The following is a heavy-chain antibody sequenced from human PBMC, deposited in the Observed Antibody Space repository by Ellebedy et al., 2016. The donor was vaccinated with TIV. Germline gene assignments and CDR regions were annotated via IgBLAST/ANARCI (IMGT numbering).Heavy chain of an antibody. V-gene: IGHV1-2*02. D-gene: IGHD2-8*02. CDR2: LNPNSGGT. J-gene: IGHJ4*02. CDR1: GYTFINYQ. CDR3: TRGPPTGPFDY. Sequence: AASVKVSCKTSGYTFINYQIHWVRQAPGQGLEWTGWLNPNSGGTNYAQKFQGRVTMTRDTSIGTAYMDLNRLRSDDTAVFHCTRGPPTGPFDYWGQGTLVTVSS.